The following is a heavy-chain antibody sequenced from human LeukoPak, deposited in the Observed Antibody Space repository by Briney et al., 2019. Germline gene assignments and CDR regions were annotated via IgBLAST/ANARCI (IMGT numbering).Heavy chain of an antibody. CDR2: ISSSGSTI. Sequence: GGSLRLSCAASGFTFSSCEMNWVRQAPGKGLEWVSYISSSGSTIYYADSVKGRFTISRDNAKNSLYLQMKSLRAEDTAVYYCARPGYSSGWYGYWGQGTLVTVSS. CDR1: GFTFSSCE. D-gene: IGHD6-19*01. J-gene: IGHJ4*02. V-gene: IGHV3-48*03. CDR3: ARPGYSSGWYGY.